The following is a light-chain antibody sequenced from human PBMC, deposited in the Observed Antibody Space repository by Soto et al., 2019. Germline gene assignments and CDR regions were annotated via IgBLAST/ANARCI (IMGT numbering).Light chain of an antibody. CDR3: QSYDNRLSVV. CDR1: SSNIGAGYD. CDR2: GNS. J-gene: IGLJ2*01. V-gene: IGLV1-40*01. Sequence: QSVLTQPPSVAGAPGPRVTISCTGSSSNIGAGYDVHWYQQPPGTAPKLLIYGNSNRPSGVPDRFSGSKSGTSASLAITGRQAEDEADYYCQSYDNRLSVVFGGGTKLTVL.